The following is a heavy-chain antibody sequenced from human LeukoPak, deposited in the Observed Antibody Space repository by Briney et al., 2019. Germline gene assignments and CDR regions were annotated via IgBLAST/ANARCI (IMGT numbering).Heavy chain of an antibody. CDR2: ISAYNGNT. D-gene: IGHD3-3*01. V-gene: IGHV1-18*01. CDR3: ARRTTYYDFWSGYYTEFSYNWFDP. CDR1: GYTFTSYG. Sequence: ASVKVSCKASGYTFTSYGISWVRQAPGQGLEWMGWISAYNGNTNYAQKLQGRVTMTRNTSISTAYMELSSLRSGDTAVYYCARRTTYYDFWSGYYTEFSYNWFDPWGQGTLVTVSS. J-gene: IGHJ5*02.